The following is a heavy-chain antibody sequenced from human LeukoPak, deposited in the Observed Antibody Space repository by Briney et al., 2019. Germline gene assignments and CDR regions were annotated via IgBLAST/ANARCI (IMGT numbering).Heavy chain of an antibody. CDR2: IYSGGST. Sequence: GGSLRLSCAASGFTVSSNYMSWVRQAPGKGLEWISVIYSGGSTYYADSVKGRFTISRDNSKNTLYLQMNSLRAEDTAVYYCARGSPILRGRPFDYWGQGTLVTVSS. J-gene: IGHJ4*02. V-gene: IGHV3-53*01. CDR1: GFTVSSNY. CDR3: ARGSPILRGRPFDY. D-gene: IGHD3-10*01.